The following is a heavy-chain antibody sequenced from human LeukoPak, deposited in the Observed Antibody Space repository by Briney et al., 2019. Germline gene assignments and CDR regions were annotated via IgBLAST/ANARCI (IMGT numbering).Heavy chain of an antibody. V-gene: IGHV1-8*01. CDR3: ARVGGSYDFWSGYYRYYYGMDV. Sequence: ASVKVSCKASGYTFTSYDISWVRQATGQGLEWMGWMNPNSGNTGYAQKFQGRVTMTRNTSISTAYMELSSLRSGDTAVYYCARVGGSYDFWSGYYRYYYGMDVWGQGTTVTVSS. CDR2: MNPNSGNT. D-gene: IGHD3-3*01. CDR1: GYTFTSYD. J-gene: IGHJ6*02.